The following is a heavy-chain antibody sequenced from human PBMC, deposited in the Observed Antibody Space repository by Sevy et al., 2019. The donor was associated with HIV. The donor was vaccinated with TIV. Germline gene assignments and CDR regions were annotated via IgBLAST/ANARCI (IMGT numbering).Heavy chain of an antibody. Sequence: GGSLRLSCAASGFTFSSYAMHWVRQAPGKGLEWVAVISYDGSNKYYADSVKGRFTISRDNSKNTLYLQMNSLRAEDTAAYYCAREKGEWELQGGVFDYWGQGTLVTVSS. J-gene: IGHJ4*02. D-gene: IGHD1-26*01. V-gene: IGHV3-30-3*01. CDR2: ISYDGSNK. CDR1: GFTFSSYA. CDR3: AREKGEWELQGGVFDY.